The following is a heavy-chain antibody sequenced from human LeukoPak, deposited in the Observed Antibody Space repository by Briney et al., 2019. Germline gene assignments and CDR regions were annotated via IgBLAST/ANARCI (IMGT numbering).Heavy chain of an antibody. D-gene: IGHD3-9*01. V-gene: IGHV3-20*04. Sequence: GVPLRLSCAASGFTFDDYGMSWVRQSPGKGLEWVSGIKWSGGSIGYADSVKGRFTISRENAKNSLYLQMNSLRAEDTALYCCASSIDILPGYSYWGQGTLVTVSS. CDR3: ASSIDILPGYSY. CDR2: IKWSGGSI. J-gene: IGHJ4*02. CDR1: GFTFDDYG.